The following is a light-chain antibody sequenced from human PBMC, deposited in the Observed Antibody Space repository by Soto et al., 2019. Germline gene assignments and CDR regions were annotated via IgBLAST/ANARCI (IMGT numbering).Light chain of an antibody. CDR2: GAS. V-gene: IGKV3-20*01. Sequence: EIVLTQSPGTLSLSPGERVTLSCRASQTILNNYLAWYQQKPGQAPRLLIYGASSGATGIPDRFSGSGSGTDFTFTISRLEPEDVAVYYCQQYGDSPWTFGQGTKVEIK. CDR1: QTILNNY. CDR3: QQYGDSPWT. J-gene: IGKJ1*01.